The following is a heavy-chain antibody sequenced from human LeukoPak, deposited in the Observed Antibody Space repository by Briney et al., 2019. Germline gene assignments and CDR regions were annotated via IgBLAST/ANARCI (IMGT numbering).Heavy chain of an antibody. CDR3: AKSRGFTVTPLLYYFDY. V-gene: IGHV3-23*01. D-gene: IGHD4-17*01. CDR1: GFTFSSFA. CDR2: ISGSGGST. Sequence: GGSLRLSCAASGFTFSSFAMIWVRQAPGKGLEWVSPISGSGGSTYYAVSVKGRFTISRDNSKNTLYLQMNSLRAEDTAVYYCAKSRGFTVTPLLYYFDYWGQGTLVTVSS. J-gene: IGHJ4*02.